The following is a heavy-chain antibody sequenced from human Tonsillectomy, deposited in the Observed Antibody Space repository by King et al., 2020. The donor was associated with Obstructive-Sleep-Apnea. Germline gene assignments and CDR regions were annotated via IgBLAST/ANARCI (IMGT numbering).Heavy chain of an antibody. D-gene: IGHD6-13*01. CDR2: IYYSGTT. J-gene: IGHJ3*02. CDR3: ARRQHFSSSGTHAFDI. V-gene: IGHV4-39*07. Sequence: LQLQESGPGLVKPSETLSLTCTVSGGSISSSSIYYWGWIRQPPGKGLEWIGSIYYSGTTYYNPSLKSRVTISVDTSKNQFSLKLSSVTAADTAVYYCARRQHFSSSGTHAFDIWGQGTMVTVSS. CDR1: GGSISSSSIYY.